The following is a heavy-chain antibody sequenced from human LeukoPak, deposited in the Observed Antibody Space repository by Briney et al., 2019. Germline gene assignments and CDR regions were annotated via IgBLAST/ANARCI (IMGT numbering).Heavy chain of an antibody. V-gene: IGHV4-39*07. CDR2: IYYSGST. Sequence: PSETLSLTCTVSGGSISSSSYYWGWIRQPPGKGLEWIGSIYYSGSTYYNPSLKSRVTISVDTSKNQFSLKLSSVTAADTAVYYCARVWFPRYCSGGSCYSRWFDPWGQGTLVTVSS. J-gene: IGHJ5*02. CDR1: GGSISSSSYY. CDR3: ARVWFPRYCSGGSCYSRWFDP. D-gene: IGHD2-15*01.